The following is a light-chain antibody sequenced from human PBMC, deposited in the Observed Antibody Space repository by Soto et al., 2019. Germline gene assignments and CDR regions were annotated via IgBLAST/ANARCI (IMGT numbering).Light chain of an antibody. CDR2: AAS. CDR1: QSISSY. CDR3: QQSYSTPPT. J-gene: IGKJ2*01. V-gene: IGKV1-39*01. Sequence: DIQMTQSPSSLSASVGDRVTITCRASQSISSYLNWYQLKPGKVPNLLIYAASSLQGGVPSRFSGSGSGTDFTLTISSLQPEDFATYYCQQSYSTPPTFGQGTNLEIK.